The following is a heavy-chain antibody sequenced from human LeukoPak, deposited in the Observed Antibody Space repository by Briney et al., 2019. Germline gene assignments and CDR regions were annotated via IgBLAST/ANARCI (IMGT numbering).Heavy chain of an antibody. V-gene: IGHV1-69*05. D-gene: IGHD2-15*01. Sequence: ASVKDSCKASGGTFSSYAISWVRQAPGQGLEWMGRIIPIFGTANYAQKFQGRVTITTDESTSTAYMELSSLRSEDTAVYYCATQRRCSGGSCYAFDYWGQGTLVTVSS. CDR1: GGTFSSYA. CDR2: IIPIFGTA. J-gene: IGHJ4*02. CDR3: ATQRRCSGGSCYAFDY.